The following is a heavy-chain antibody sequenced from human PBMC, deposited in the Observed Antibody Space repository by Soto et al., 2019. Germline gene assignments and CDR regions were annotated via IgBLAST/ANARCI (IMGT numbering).Heavy chain of an antibody. CDR3: XXXXXLXDAFXI. V-gene: IGHV3-43*01. CDR1: GFTFDDYT. Sequence: EVQLVESGGVVVQPGGSLRLSCAASGFTFDDYTMHWVRQAPGKGLEWVSLISWDGGSTYYADSVKGRFTISRDNSKXXXXXXXXXXXXXXXXXXXXXXXXXLXDAFXI. J-gene: IGHJ3*02. CDR2: ISWDGGST.